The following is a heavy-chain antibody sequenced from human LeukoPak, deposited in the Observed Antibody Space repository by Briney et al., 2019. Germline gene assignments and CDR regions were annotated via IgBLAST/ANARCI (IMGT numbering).Heavy chain of an antibody. Sequence: GRSLRLSCAASGFTFSSYSMSWVRQAPGKGLEWVSYISSSSSTIYYADSVKGRFTISRDNAKNSLYLQMNSLRAEDTAVYYCARDVSDYGDYAFYIWGQGTMVTVSS. J-gene: IGHJ3*02. CDR3: ARDVSDYGDYAFYI. CDR2: ISSSSSTI. D-gene: IGHD4-17*01. CDR1: GFTFSSYS. V-gene: IGHV3-48*01.